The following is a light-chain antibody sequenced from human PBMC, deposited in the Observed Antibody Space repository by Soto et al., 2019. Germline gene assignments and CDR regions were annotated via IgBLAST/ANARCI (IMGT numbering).Light chain of an antibody. J-gene: IGLJ1*01. CDR2: GNS. V-gene: IGLV1-40*01. Sequence: QTELTQPPSVSGAPGQRVTISCTGSSSNIGAGYDVHWYQQLPGTAPKPLIYGNSNRPSGVPDRFSGSKSGTSASLAITGLQAEDEADYYCQSYDSSLSGSNVFGTGTKVTVL. CDR1: SSNIGAGYD. CDR3: QSYDSSLSGSNV.